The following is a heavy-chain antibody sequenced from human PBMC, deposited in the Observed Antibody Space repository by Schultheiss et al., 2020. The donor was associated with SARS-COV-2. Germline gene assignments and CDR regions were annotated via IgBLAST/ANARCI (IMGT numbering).Heavy chain of an antibody. V-gene: IGHV4-59*01. Sequence: SETLSLTCTVSGGSISSYYWSWIRQPPGKGLEWIGYIYYSGSTNYNPSLKSRVTISVDTSKNQFSLKLSSVTAADTAVYYCATSWEWLPHDAFDIWGQGTMGTVSS. CDR3: ATSWEWLPHDAFDI. J-gene: IGHJ3*02. CDR1: GGSISSYY. CDR2: IYYSGST. D-gene: IGHD3-3*01.